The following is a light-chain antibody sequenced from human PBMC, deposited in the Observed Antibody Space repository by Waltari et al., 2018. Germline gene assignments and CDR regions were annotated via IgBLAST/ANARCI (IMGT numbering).Light chain of an antibody. Sequence: QSALTQPASVSGSPGESITIYCTGTSSAVGGHNHVSWYQHHPGKAPTLISQDDNKRPSGFSNRVSGSKCGNTASLTIAVLQAEDEADYYCNSFTDSVTWVFGGGTKLTVL. V-gene: IGLV2-14*03. CDR1: SSAVGGHNH. J-gene: IGLJ3*02. CDR2: DDN. CDR3: NSFTDSVTWV.